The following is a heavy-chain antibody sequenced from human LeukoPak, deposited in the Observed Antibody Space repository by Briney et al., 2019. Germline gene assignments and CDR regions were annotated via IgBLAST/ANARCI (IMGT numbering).Heavy chain of an antibody. J-gene: IGHJ4*02. D-gene: IGHD6-13*01. V-gene: IGHV3-11*04. CDR3: ARHFSIAPSPYPDY. CDR2: ISSGGSVI. CDR1: GFTFSDYD. Sequence: AGGSLGLSCAASGFTFSDYDMNWIRQAPGKGLEWVSYISSGGSVIYYADSVRGRFTISRDNAKNSLYLRLNSLRAEDTAVYFCARHFSIAPSPYPDYWGQGTLVTVSS.